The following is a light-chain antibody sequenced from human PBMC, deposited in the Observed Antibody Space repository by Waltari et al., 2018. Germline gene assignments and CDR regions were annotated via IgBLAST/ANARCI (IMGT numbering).Light chain of an antibody. V-gene: IGLV2-8*01. Sequence: QSALTQPPSASGSPGQSVTLSCTGTRSDVGAYAYVSWYQHHPDKAPKLIIFEVNKWPSGVPDRFSGSKSGNTASLTVSGLQAEDEADYYCSSYAGTDNFVVFGGGTKLTVL. CDR1: RSDVGAYAY. CDR3: SSYAGTDNFVV. J-gene: IGLJ2*01. CDR2: EVN.